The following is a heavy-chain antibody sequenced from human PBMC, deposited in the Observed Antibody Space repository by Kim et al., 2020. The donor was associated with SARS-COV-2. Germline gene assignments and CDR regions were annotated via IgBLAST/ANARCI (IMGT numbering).Heavy chain of an antibody. D-gene: IGHD3-22*01. CDR1: GGTFSSYA. Sequence: SVKVSCKASGGTFSSYAISWVRQAPGQGLEWMGGIIPIFGTANYAQKFQGRVTITADESTSTAYMELSSLRSEDTAVYYCARDLFGGDYYDSSGYYDWGQGTLVTVSS. J-gene: IGHJ4*02. CDR3: ARDLFGGDYYDSSGYYD. V-gene: IGHV1-69*13. CDR2: IIPIFGTA.